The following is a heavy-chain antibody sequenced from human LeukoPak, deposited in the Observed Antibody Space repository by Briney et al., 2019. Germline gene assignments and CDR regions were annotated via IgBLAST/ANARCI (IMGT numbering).Heavy chain of an antibody. D-gene: IGHD6-19*01. V-gene: IGHV1-69*04. CDR2: IIPILGIA. Sequence: SVKVSCKASGGTFSSYAISWVRQAPGQGLEWMGRIIPILGIANYAQKFQGRVTITADKSTSTAYMELSSLRSEDTAVYYCARAIAVADDLNFDYWGQGTLVTVSS. J-gene: IGHJ4*02. CDR3: ARAIAVADDLNFDY. CDR1: GGTFSSYA.